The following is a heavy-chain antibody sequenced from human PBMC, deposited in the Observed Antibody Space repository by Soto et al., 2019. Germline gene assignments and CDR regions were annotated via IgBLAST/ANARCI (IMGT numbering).Heavy chain of an antibody. J-gene: IGHJ5*02. CDR1: GFTFSSYA. CDR2: ISGSGGST. D-gene: IGHD3-3*01. CDR3: AKDVPVLEWLLSTKRGNWFDP. V-gene: IGHV3-23*01. Sequence: GGSLRLSCAASGFTFSSYAMSWVRQAPGKGLEWVSAISGSGGSTYYADSVQGRFTISEDNSKNTLYLQMNSLRAEDTAVYYCAKDVPVLEWLLSTKRGNWFDPWGQGTLVTVSS.